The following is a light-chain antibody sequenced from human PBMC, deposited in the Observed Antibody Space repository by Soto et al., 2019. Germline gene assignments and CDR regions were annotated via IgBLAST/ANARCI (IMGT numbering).Light chain of an antibody. Sequence: EIELTQSPATLSLSPGERANLSCRASQSVSNYLAWYQQIPGQAPRLLIYDAFTTATGVPARFSGSGSGTDFTLTISSLEPEDFAVYYCQQRSNWPPTFGPGTKVDIK. J-gene: IGKJ3*01. V-gene: IGKV3-11*01. CDR1: QSVSNY. CDR3: QQRSNWPPT. CDR2: DAF.